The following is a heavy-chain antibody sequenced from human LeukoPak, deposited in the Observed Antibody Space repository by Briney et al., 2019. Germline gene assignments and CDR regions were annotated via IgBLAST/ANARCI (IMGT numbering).Heavy chain of an antibody. J-gene: IGHJ4*02. CDR1: GFTFSSYG. V-gene: IGHV3-33*01. CDR3: ARDQGLDIAVAGRGSKPRFGY. D-gene: IGHD6-19*01. CDR2: IWYGGSNK. Sequence: GGSLRLSCAASGFTFSSYGMHWVRQAPGKGLEWVAVIWYGGSNKYYADSVKGRFTISRDNSKNTLYLQMNSLRAEDTAVYYCARDQGLDIAVAGRGSKPRFGYLGQGTPVTVVS.